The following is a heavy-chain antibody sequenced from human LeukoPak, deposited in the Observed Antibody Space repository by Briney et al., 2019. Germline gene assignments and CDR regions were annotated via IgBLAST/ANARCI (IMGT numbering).Heavy chain of an antibody. D-gene: IGHD2-21*02. Sequence: GESLKISCEGSGYSFTSYWIGWVRQMPGKGLEWIGIIYSGDSDTRYSPSFQGQFTISADKSISTAYLQWSSLKASDTAMYYCARLKVVTAILDYYYGMDVWGQGTTVTVSS. J-gene: IGHJ6*02. CDR2: IYSGDSDT. CDR3: ARLKVVTAILDYYYGMDV. V-gene: IGHV5-51*01. CDR1: GYSFTSYW.